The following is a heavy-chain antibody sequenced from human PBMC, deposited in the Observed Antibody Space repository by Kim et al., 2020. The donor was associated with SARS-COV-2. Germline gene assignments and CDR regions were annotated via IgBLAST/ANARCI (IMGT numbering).Heavy chain of an antibody. D-gene: IGHD2-15*01. Sequence: NYNPSLKSRVTMSVDTSKNQFSLKLSSVTAADTAVYYCARGRAATGFDYWGQGTLVTVSS. CDR3: ARGRAATGFDY. V-gene: IGHV4-4*07. J-gene: IGHJ4*02.